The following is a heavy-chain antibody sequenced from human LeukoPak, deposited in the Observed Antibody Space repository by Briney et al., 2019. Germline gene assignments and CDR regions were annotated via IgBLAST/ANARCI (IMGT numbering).Heavy chain of an antibody. V-gene: IGHV3-7*04. CDR1: GFTFSSYW. CDR2: IKQDGSEK. CDR3: TRVGYIDEGIDY. J-gene: IGHJ4*02. Sequence: GSLRLSCAASGFTFSSYWMSWVRQAPGKGLAWVANIKQDGSEKYYVDSVKGRFTISRDNAKNSLYLQMNSLRAEDTAIYYCTRVGYIDEGIDYWGQGTLVTVSS. D-gene: IGHD5-24*01.